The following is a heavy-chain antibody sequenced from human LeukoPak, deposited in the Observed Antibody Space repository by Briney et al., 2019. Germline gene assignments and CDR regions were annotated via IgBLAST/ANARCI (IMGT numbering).Heavy chain of an antibody. V-gene: IGHV4-59*01. CDR2: IYYSGST. CDR1: GGSISSYY. J-gene: IGHJ5*01. D-gene: IGHD2-15*01. CDR3: ARDGLYCSGGSCYSWFDS. Sequence: KPSETLSLTCTVSGGSISSYYWSWIRQPPGKGLEWIGYIYYSGSTNYNPSLKSRVTISVDTSKNQFSLKLSSVTAADTAVYYCARDGLYCSGGSCYSWFDSWGQGTLVTVSS.